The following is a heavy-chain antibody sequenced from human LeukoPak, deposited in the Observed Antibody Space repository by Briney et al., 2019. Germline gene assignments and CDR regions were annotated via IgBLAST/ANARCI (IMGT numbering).Heavy chain of an antibody. CDR2: INHSGST. CDR3: ARGRSTWSY. CDR1: GGSISSSSYY. Sequence: SETLSLTCTVSGGSISSSSYYWGWIRQPPGKGLEWIGEINHSGSTNYNPSLKSRVTISVDTSKNQFSLKLSSVTAADTAVYYCARGRSTWSYWGQGTLVTVSS. V-gene: IGHV4-39*07. J-gene: IGHJ4*02. D-gene: IGHD6-13*01.